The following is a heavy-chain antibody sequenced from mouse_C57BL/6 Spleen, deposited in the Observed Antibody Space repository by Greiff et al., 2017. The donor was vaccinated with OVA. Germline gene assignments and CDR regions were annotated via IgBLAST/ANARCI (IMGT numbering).Heavy chain of an antibody. D-gene: IGHD3-2*02. Sequence: QVHVKQSGAELVKPGASVKISCKASGYAFSSYWMNWVKQRPGKGLEWIGQIYPGDGDTNYNGKFKGKATLTADKSSSTAYMQLSSLTSEDSAVYFCARYSSGYAMDYWGQGTSVTVSS. V-gene: IGHV1-80*01. CDR1: GYAFSSYW. J-gene: IGHJ4*01. CDR2: IYPGDGDT. CDR3: ARYSSGYAMDY.